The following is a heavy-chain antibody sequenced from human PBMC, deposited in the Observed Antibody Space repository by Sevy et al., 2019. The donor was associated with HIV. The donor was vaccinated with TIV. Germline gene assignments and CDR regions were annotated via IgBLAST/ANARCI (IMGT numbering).Heavy chain of an antibody. Sequence: ASVKVSCKASGYTFSGYYMHWVRQAPGQGLEWMGWINPNSGGTNYAQKFQGRVTMTRDTSISTAYMEMSRLRSDDTAVYYCAREYSGFPVDAFDIWGQGTMVTVSS. CDR3: AREYSGFPVDAFDI. CDR2: INPNSGGT. CDR1: GYTFSGYY. D-gene: IGHD1-26*01. J-gene: IGHJ3*02. V-gene: IGHV1-2*02.